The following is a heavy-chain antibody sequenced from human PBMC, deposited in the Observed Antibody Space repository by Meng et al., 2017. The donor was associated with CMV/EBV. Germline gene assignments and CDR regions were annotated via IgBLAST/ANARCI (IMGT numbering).Heavy chain of an antibody. CDR3: ARVVGINIFGVLIPNWLDP. CDR2: IIPILGIA. Sequence: SVKVSCKASGGTFSSYTISWVRQAPGQGLEWMGRIIPILGIANYAQKFQGRVTMTRDTSISTASMELSRLRSDDTAMYYCARVVGINIFGVLIPNWLDPWGQGTLVTVSS. CDR1: GGTFSSYT. D-gene: IGHD3-3*02. J-gene: IGHJ5*02. V-gene: IGHV1-69*02.